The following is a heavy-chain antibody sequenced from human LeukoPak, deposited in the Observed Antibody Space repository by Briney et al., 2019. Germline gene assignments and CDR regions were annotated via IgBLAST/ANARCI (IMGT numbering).Heavy chain of an antibody. CDR1: GFPFSAYG. Sequence: GGSLRLSCAASGFPFSAYGMHWVRQAPGKGLEWVAVIWYDGSNKYYADSVKGRFTISRDNSKNTLYLQMNSLRAEDTAVYYCARDGHSSSSGGIDYWGQGTLVTVSS. D-gene: IGHD6-6*01. J-gene: IGHJ4*02. V-gene: IGHV3-33*01. CDR2: IWYDGSNK. CDR3: ARDGHSSSSGGIDY.